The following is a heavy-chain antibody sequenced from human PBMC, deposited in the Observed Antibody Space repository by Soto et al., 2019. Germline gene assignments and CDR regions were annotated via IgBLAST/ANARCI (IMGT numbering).Heavy chain of an antibody. Sequence: ASVKVSCKVSGYTLTELSMHWVRQAPGKGLEWMGGFDPEDGETIYAQKFQGRVTMTEDTSTDTAYMELSSLRSEDTAVYYCATDLVAGTTSPYYYYGMDVWGQGTTVTVSS. J-gene: IGHJ6*02. V-gene: IGHV1-24*01. CDR3: ATDLVAGTTSPYYYYGMDV. CDR1: GYTLTELS. CDR2: FDPEDGET. D-gene: IGHD1-7*01.